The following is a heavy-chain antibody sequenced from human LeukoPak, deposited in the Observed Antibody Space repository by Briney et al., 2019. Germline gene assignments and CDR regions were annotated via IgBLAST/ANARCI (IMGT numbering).Heavy chain of an antibody. CDR1: GGSFSGYY. Sequence: PSETLSLTCAVYGGSFSGYYWSWIRQPPGKGLEWIGEINHSGSTNYNPSLKSRVTISVDTSKNQFSLKLSSVTAADTAVYYCARETRVATIYYYYYMDVWGKGTTVTVSS. D-gene: IGHD5-12*01. CDR3: ARETRVATIYYYYYMDV. J-gene: IGHJ6*03. V-gene: IGHV4-34*01. CDR2: INHSGST.